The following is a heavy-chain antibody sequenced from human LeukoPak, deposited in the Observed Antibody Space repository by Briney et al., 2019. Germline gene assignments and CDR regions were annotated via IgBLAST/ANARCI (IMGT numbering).Heavy chain of an antibody. CDR1: GYTFTSYY. D-gene: IGHD3-22*01. CDR3: ARAITMIVRAGDY. J-gene: IGHJ4*02. CDR2: IDSRNGHT. Sequence: ASVKVSCKASGYTFTSYYMHWVRQAPGQGLEWMGWIDSRNGHTKYGQKFQGRVIMTTDTSTTTTYMEIRSLRSDDTAVYYCARAITMIVRAGDYWGQGTLVTVS. V-gene: IGHV1-2*02.